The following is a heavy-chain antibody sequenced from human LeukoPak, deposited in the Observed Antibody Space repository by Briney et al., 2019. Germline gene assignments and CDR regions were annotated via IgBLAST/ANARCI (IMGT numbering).Heavy chain of an antibody. Sequence: GGSLRLSCAASGFTFSSYAMHWVRQAPGKGLEWVAVISYDGSNKYYADSVQGRFTISRDNSKNTLYLQMNSLRAEDTAVYYCARDDGSGSSYYYDYYMDVWGKGTTVTVSS. CDR2: ISYDGSNK. CDR3: ARDDGSGSSYYYDYYMDV. J-gene: IGHJ6*03. CDR1: GFTFSSYA. D-gene: IGHD3-10*01. V-gene: IGHV3-30*04.